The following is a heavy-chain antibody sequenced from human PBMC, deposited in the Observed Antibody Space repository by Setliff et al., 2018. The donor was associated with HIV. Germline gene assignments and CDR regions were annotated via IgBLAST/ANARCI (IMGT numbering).Heavy chain of an antibody. V-gene: IGHV4-59*08. CDR1: GGSFNSYY. D-gene: IGHD1-26*01. CDR2: IFYTESTNYTPSIKST. CDR3: ARAAYSGTYLWEPATDL. J-gene: IGHJ2*01. Sequence: SETLSLTCTVSGGSFNSYYWSWIRQSPGEGLEWIGYIFYTESTNYTPSIKSTNYNPSLKSRVTVSLDTSQNQLSLNLSSVTAADTAVYYCARAAYSGTYLWEPATDLWGRGTLVTVSS.